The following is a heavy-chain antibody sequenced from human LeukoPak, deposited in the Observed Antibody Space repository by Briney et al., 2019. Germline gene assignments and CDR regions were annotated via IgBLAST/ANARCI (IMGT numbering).Heavy chain of an antibody. Sequence: PSETLSLTCTVSGGSINGYYWSWIRQSPGKGLESLGYIYYTGSTNYNPSLKSRVTMSVDTSRNQFFLRLSSVTAADTAVYFCARGGPVEKNGLMDVWGKGTTVIVSS. D-gene: IGHD4-23*01. CDR2: IYYTGST. V-gene: IGHV4-59*01. CDR1: GGSINGYY. J-gene: IGHJ6*03. CDR3: ARGGPVEKNGLMDV.